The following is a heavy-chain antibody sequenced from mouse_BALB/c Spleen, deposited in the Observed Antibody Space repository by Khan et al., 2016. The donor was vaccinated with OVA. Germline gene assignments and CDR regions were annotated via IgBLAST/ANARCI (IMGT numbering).Heavy chain of an antibody. Sequence: QVQLKQSGAELVRPGVSVKISCKGSGYTFTDFTMHWVKQSHAMSLEWIGVISTYYGDATYNQKFKDKATMTVDKSSSTAYMELARLTSEDSAIFLSTRGGGGNRFAYWGQGTLVTVSA. CDR3: TRGGGGNRFAY. V-gene: IGHV1S137*01. CDR1: GYTFTDFT. D-gene: IGHD2-14*01. J-gene: IGHJ3*01. CDR2: ISTYYGDA.